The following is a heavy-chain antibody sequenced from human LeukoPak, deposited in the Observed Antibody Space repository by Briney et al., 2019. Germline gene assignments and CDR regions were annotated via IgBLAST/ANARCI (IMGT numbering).Heavy chain of an antibody. D-gene: IGHD3-16*01. J-gene: IGHJ4*02. CDR1: GDSISNSNYF. CDR2: IYYTGTT. Sequence: SETLSLTCTVSGDSISNSNYFWDWIRQPPGKGLEWIGTIYYTGTTYYNPSLKSRVTISVDTSKNQFSLKLTSLTAADTAVYSCVRRDQYVSADYWGQETLVTVFS. V-gene: IGHV4-39*01. CDR3: VRRDQYVSADY.